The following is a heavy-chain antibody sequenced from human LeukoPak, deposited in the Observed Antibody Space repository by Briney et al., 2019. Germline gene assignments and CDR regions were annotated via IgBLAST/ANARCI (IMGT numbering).Heavy chain of an antibody. CDR1: GGSFSGFY. CDR3: ARGPRNYYFDY. Sequence: SETLSLTCTVSGGSFSGFYWSWIRQSPGKPLEWIGYFFDGGSTNYNPSFKGRVDISVVTSKNQFSLHLGSVTAADTAVYFCARGPRNYYFDYWGQGTLVTVSS. J-gene: IGHJ4*02. V-gene: IGHV4-59*13. CDR2: FFDGGST.